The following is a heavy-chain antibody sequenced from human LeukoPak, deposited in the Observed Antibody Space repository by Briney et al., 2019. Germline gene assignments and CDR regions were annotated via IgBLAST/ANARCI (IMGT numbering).Heavy chain of an antibody. Sequence: SVKVSCKTSGGTSTFFAINWVRQAPGQGLEWMGRIIPILGIANYAQKFQGRVTITADKSTSTAYMELSSLRSEDTAVYYCAREMSQDIVVVVAATNYYGMDVWGQGTTVTVSS. D-gene: IGHD2-15*01. CDR2: IIPILGIA. J-gene: IGHJ6*02. V-gene: IGHV1-69*04. CDR3: AREMSQDIVVVVAATNYYGMDV. CDR1: GGTSTFFA.